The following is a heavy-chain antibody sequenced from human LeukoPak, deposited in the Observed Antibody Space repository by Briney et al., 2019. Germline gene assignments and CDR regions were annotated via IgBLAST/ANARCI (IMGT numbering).Heavy chain of an antibody. D-gene: IGHD3-3*01. CDR2: IYTSGST. V-gene: IGHV4-61*02. CDR3: ARSPRGVVNFFDY. Sequence: SETLSLTCTVSGGSISSGSYYWSWIRQPAGKGLGWIGRIYTSGSTNYNPSLKSRVTISVDTSKNQFSLKLSSVTAADTAVYYCARSPRGVVNFFDYWGQGTLVTVSS. J-gene: IGHJ4*02. CDR1: GGSISSGSYY.